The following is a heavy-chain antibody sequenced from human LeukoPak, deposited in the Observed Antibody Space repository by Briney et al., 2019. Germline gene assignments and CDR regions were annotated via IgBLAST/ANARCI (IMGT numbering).Heavy chain of an antibody. Sequence: ASVNVSCKASGYTFSDYYMHWVRQAPGQGVEWMGWINHNAGGTNYAQKFQGRVTMTRDTSISTAYMELSRLRSDDTAVYYCAALYGDYVNSDYWGQGTLVSVSS. D-gene: IGHD4-17*01. J-gene: IGHJ4*02. CDR3: AALYGDYVNSDY. V-gene: IGHV1-2*02. CDR2: INHNAGGT. CDR1: GYTFSDYY.